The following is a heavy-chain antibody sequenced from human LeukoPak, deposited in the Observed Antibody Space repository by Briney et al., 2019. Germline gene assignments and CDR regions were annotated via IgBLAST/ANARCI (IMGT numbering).Heavy chain of an antibody. CDR2: IYHSGST. CDR1: GGSISSGGYS. CDR3: ARGDQYGTPDY. J-gene: IGHJ4*02. V-gene: IGHV4-30-2*01. Sequence: SQTLSLTCAVSGGSISSGGYSWSWIRQPPGKGLEWIGYIYHSGSTYYNPSPKSRVTISVDRSKNQFSLKLSSVTAADTAVYYCARGDQYGTPDYWGQGTLVTVSS. D-gene: IGHD4-17*01.